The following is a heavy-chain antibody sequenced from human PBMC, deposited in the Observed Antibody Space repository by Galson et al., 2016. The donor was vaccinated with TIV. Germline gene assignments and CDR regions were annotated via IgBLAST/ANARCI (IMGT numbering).Heavy chain of an antibody. CDR2: IYWDDDK. D-gene: IGHD6-19*01. Sequence: PALVKPTQTLTLTCTFSGFSLSTTGVGVGWIRQPPGKALEWLALIYWDDDKRYSPSLKSRLTITKDTSRNQVVLTLTNLDPADTATYYCARASSDYFYNYGMDVWSQGTTVTVS. CDR1: GFSLSTTGVG. J-gene: IGHJ6*02. CDR3: ARASSDYFYNYGMDV. V-gene: IGHV2-5*02.